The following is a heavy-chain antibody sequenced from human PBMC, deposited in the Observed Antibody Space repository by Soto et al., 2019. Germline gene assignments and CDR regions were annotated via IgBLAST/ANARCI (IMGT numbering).Heavy chain of an antibody. CDR2: ISYDGSNK. D-gene: IGHD6-19*01. V-gene: IGHV3-30*18. CDR1: GFTFSSYG. Sequence: QVQLVESVGGVVQPGRSLRLSCAASGFTFSSYGMHWFRQAPGKGLEWVAVISYDGSNKYYADSVKGRFTISRDSSKNTLYLKMNSLRAGDTAVYNGAKDSRAVWGFDYWGQGTLVTVSS. J-gene: IGHJ4*02. CDR3: AKDSRAVWGFDY.